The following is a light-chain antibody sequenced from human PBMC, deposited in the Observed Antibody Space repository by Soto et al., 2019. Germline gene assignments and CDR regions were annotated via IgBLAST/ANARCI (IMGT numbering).Light chain of an antibody. CDR3: QQSYSTTWT. V-gene: IGKV3-11*01. J-gene: IGKJ1*01. CDR1: QSVRNY. CDR2: DAS. Sequence: EIVLTQSPATLSLSPGETATLSCRASQSVRNYLAWYQQKPGQAPRLLIYDASNRATGIPARFSGTGSETDFTLTISSLQPEDFATYSCQQSYSTTWTFGQGTKVDIK.